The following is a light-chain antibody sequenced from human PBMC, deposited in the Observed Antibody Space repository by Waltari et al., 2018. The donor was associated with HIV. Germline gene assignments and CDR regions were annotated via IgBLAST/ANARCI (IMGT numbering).Light chain of an antibody. CDR1: SSDIGAYNR. CDR2: EVT. Sequence: QSALTQPPSVSGSLGPSVTISCTVTSSDIGAYNRVSWYQQSPGTAPKLRIYEVTHRPSGVPVRFSGSKSGNTASRTISGLQADDEADYYCSSYTTSSTWVFGGGTKLTVL. J-gene: IGLJ3*02. CDR3: SSYTTSSTWV. V-gene: IGLV2-18*02.